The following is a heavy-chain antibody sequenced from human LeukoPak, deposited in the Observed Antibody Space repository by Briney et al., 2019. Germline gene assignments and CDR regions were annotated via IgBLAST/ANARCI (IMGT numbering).Heavy chain of an antibody. V-gene: IGHV4-59*01. J-gene: IGHJ4*02. D-gene: IGHD6-19*01. CDR2: IYYSGST. CDR3: ARGRIAVAANQDY. Sequence: PSEALSLTCTVSGSSISSYYWSWIRQPPGKGLEWIGYIYYSGSTNYNPSLKSRVTISVDTSKNQFSLKLSSVTAADTAVYYCARGRIAVAANQDYWGQGTLVTVSS. CDR1: GSSISSYY.